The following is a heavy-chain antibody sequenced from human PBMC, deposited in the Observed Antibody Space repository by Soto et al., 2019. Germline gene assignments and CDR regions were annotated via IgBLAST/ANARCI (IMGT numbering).Heavy chain of an antibody. CDR2: ISYDGSNK. CDR3: ARKGYYYYGMDV. CDR1: GFTFSSYA. V-gene: IGHV3-30-3*01. J-gene: IGHJ6*02. Sequence: VQLVESGGGVVQPGRSLRLSCAASGFTFSSYAMHWVRQAPGKGLEWVAVISYDGSNKYYADSVKGRFTISRDNSKNTLYLQMNSLRAEDTAVYYCARKGYYYYGMDVWGQGTTVTVSS.